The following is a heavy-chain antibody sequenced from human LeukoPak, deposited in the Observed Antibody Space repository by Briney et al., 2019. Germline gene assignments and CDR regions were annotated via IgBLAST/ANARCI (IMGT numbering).Heavy chain of an antibody. CDR2: ISAYNGNT. CDR3: ARQSFPTYYDFWSGYPHWFDP. D-gene: IGHD3-3*01. V-gene: IGHV1-18*01. CDR1: GYTFTSYG. J-gene: IGHJ5*02. Sequence: ASVKVSCKASGYTFTSYGISWVRQAPGQGLEWMGWISAYNGNTNYAQKLKGRVTMTTDTSTSTAYMELRSLRSDDTAVYYCARQSFPTYYDFWSGYPHWFDPWGQGTLVTVSS.